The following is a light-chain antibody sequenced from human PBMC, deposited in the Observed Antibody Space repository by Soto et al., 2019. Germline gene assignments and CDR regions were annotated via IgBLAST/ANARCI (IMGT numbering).Light chain of an antibody. Sequence: EIVMTQSPATLSGSPGERVTRSCRASQSVSSNLAWYQQQPGQAPRLLIYGASTGATGVPARFSGSGSGTEFTLTIRSLQSEDFAVYFCQQYNNCPLTFGGGTPVEIK. V-gene: IGKV3-15*01. CDR2: GAS. CDR3: QQYNNCPLT. CDR1: QSVSSN. J-gene: IGKJ4*01.